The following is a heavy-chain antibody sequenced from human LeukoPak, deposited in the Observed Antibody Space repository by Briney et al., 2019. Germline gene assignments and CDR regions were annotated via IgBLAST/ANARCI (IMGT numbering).Heavy chain of an antibody. V-gene: IGHV3-21*04. CDR3: AKGNDSSGYYPFLPY. Sequence: PGGSLRLSCAASGFTFSSYSMNWVRQAPGKGLEWVSSISSSSSYIYYADSVKGRFTISRDNAKNSLYLQMNSLRAEDTALYYCAKGNDSSGYYPFLPYWGQGTLVTVSS. CDR2: ISSSSSYI. D-gene: IGHD3-22*01. J-gene: IGHJ4*02. CDR1: GFTFSSYS.